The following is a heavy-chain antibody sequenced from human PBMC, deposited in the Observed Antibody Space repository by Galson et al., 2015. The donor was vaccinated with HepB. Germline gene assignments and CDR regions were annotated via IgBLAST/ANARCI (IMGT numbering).Heavy chain of an antibody. V-gene: IGHV5-51*01. CDR2: IYPGDSDT. D-gene: IGHD1-7*01. CDR1: GYSFTSYW. CDR3: ARLKNYAGVRAYYYYGMDV. Sequence: QSGAEVKKPGESLKISCKGSGYSFTSYWIGWVRQMPGKGLEWMGIIYPGDSDTRFSPSFQGQVTISADKSISTAYLQWSSLKASDTAMYYCARLKNYAGVRAYYYYGMDVWGQGTTVTVSS. J-gene: IGHJ6*02.